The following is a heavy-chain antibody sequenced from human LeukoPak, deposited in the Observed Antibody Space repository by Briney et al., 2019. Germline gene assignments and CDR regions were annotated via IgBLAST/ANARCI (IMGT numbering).Heavy chain of an antibody. J-gene: IGHJ4*02. D-gene: IGHD1-14*01. CDR3: ASRRYNRRWSPFHS. CDR2: IKQEGGEK. Sequence: GGSLRLSCAASGFTFCSYWMSRVRQAPGKGLEWVANIKQEGGEKFYVESVKGRFTISRDNTKSSLYLQMDSLRAEDTAVYDCASRRYNRRWSPFHSRGQGTLVTVSS. CDR1: GFTFCSYW. V-gene: IGHV3-7*01.